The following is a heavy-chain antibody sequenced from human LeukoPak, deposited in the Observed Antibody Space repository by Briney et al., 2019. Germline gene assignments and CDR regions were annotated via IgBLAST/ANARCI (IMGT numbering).Heavy chain of an antibody. CDR1: GGSISSGDYY. CDR3: ARGREPAVHLRPFDI. CDR2: IYYSGSA. Sequence: SETLSLTCTVSGGSISSGDYYWSWIRQPPGKGLEWIGYIYYSGSANYNPSHKSRVTISIDTSKNDFSLKLTSVTAADTALYYCARGREPAVHLRPFDIWGQGTMVTVSS. V-gene: IGHV4-61*03. J-gene: IGHJ3*02. D-gene: IGHD2-2*01.